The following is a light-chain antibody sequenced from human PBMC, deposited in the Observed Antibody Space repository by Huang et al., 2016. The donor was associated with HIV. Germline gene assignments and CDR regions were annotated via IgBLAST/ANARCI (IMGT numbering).Light chain of an antibody. CDR1: QGIANY. CDR2: ASS. J-gene: IGKJ3*01. CDR3: QGYNSAPFT. V-gene: IGKV1-27*01. Sequence: DIQMTQSPTSLSASVGDRVTITCRASQGIANYLAWYKQKPGKVPQLLIYASSTLQSGVPSRFSGSGSVTDFTLTISSLQPEDVATYYCQGYNSAPFTFGPGTKVDLK.